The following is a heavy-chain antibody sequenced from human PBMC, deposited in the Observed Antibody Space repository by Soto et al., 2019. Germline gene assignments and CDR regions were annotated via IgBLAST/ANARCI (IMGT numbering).Heavy chain of an antibody. CDR1: GFTFSRHG. D-gene: IGHD2-21*02. CDR2: PTSSGGTT. V-gene: IGHV3-23*01. J-gene: IGHJ4*02. Sequence: EVQLLESGGGLVQPGGSLRLSCAASGFTFSRHGMSWVRQAPGKGLEWVSAPTSSGGTTYYADSVKGRFTISRDNSKNTLYLQMNSLIVEDTAVYYCAKFMGGWVTQFYFYYWGQGALVTVSS. CDR3: AKFMGGWVTQFYFYY.